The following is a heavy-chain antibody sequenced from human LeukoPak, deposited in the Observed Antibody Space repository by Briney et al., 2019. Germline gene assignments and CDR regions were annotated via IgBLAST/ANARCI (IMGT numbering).Heavy chain of an antibody. D-gene: IGHD2-15*01. CDR1: GFTLSNYV. V-gene: IGHV3-23*01. Sequence: PGGSLRLSCAASGFTLSNYVMSWVRQAPGKGLEWVSSISGSGGTTYYADSVKGRFTISRVNSKNTLYLEMNSLRAEDTAVYYCAKDVARYCSGGTCPNYFDYWGQGTLVTVSS. CDR2: ISGSGGTT. J-gene: IGHJ4*02. CDR3: AKDVARYCSGGTCPNYFDY.